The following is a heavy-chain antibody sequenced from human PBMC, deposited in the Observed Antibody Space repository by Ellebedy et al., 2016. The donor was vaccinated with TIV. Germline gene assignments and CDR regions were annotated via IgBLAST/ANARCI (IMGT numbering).Heavy chain of an antibody. J-gene: IGHJ5*02. CDR1: GGSINRSSSY. V-gene: IGHV4-39*07. CDR2: IYYSGST. D-gene: IGHD3-22*01. CDR3: ARNPMIVGEFDP. Sequence: SETLSLXXTVSGGSINRSSSYWGWIRQPPGKGLEWIGSIYYSGSTYYNPSLKSRVTISVDTSKNQFSLKLSSVTAADTAVYYCARNPMIVGEFDPWGQGTLVTVSS.